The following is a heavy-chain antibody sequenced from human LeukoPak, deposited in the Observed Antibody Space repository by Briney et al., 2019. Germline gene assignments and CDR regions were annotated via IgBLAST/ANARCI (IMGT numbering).Heavy chain of an antibody. J-gene: IGHJ5*02. CDR3: ARDGAYSSSWYYNWFDP. CDR2: IYYSGST. CDR1: GGSISSYY. Sequence: SETLSLTCTVSGGSISSYYWSWVRQPPGKGLEWIGYIYYSGSTNYNPSLKSRVTMSVDTSKNQFSLKLSSVTAADTAVYYCARDGAYSSSWYYNWFDPWGQGTLVTVSS. V-gene: IGHV4-59*12. D-gene: IGHD6-13*01.